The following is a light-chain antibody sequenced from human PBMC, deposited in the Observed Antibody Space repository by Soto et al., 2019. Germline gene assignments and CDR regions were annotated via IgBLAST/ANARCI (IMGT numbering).Light chain of an antibody. J-gene: IGKJ5*01. CDR1: QSVNSN. CDR3: QQHGQWPIT. V-gene: IGKV3D-15*01. Sequence: EIVMTQSPATLSVSPGERATLSCRASQSVNSNYLAWYQQKPGQAHRLLIYGISKRATDIPDRFSGSGSGTEFTLTISSLQPEDFATYYCQQHGQWPITFGQGTRLEIK. CDR2: GIS.